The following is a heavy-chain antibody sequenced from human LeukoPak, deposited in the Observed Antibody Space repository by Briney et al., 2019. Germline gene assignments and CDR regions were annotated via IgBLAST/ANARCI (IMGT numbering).Heavy chain of an antibody. Sequence: PSETLSLTCTVSGGSISSYYWSWIRQPPGKGLEWIGYIYYSGSTNYNPSLKSRVTISVDTSKNQFSLKLSSVTAADTAVYYCARDGGLSGSYLDYWGQGTLVTVSS. V-gene: IGHV4-59*01. CDR1: GGSISSYY. J-gene: IGHJ4*02. D-gene: IGHD1-26*01. CDR3: ARDGGLSGSYLDY. CDR2: IYYSGST.